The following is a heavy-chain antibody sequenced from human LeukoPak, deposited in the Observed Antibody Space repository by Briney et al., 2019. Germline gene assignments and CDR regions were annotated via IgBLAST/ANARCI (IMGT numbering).Heavy chain of an antibody. D-gene: IGHD5-12*01. J-gene: IGHJ4*02. CDR2: IIPIFGTA. Sequence: SVKVSCKASGGTFSSYAISWVRQAPGQGLEWMGGIIPIFGTANYAQKFQGRVTITTDESTSTAYMELSSLRSEDTAVYYCARGYNSGYDPTYLFDYWGQGTLVTVSS. CDR3: ARGYNSGYDPTYLFDY. CDR1: GGTFSSYA. V-gene: IGHV1-69*05.